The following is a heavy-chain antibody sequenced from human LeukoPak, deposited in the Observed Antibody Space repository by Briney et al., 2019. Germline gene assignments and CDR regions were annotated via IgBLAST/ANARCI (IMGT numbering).Heavy chain of an antibody. V-gene: IGHV4-30-4*01. D-gene: IGHD3-10*01. J-gene: IGHJ3*02. Sequence: SETLSLTCTVSGGSISSGDYYWSWIRQPPGKGLEWIGYIYYSGSTYYNPSLKNRVTISVDTSKNQFSLKLSSVTAADTAVYYCAREGITQSHPGAFDIWGQGTMVTVSS. CDR1: GGSISSGDYY. CDR2: IYYSGST. CDR3: AREGITQSHPGAFDI.